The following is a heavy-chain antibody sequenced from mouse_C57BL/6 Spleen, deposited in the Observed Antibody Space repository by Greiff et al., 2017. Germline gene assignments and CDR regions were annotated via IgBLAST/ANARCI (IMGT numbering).Heavy chain of an antibody. D-gene: IGHD1-1*01. CDR2: INPSNGGT. J-gene: IGHJ2*01. Sequence: QVHVKQPGTELVKPGASVKLSCKASGYTFTSYWMHWVKQRPGQGLEWIGNINPSNGGTNYNEKFKSKVTLTVDKASSTAYMQLSSLTSEDSAVYYCARLRAITTRGYYFDYWGQGTTLTVSS. V-gene: IGHV1-53*01. CDR1: GYTFTSYW. CDR3: ARLRAITTRGYYFDY.